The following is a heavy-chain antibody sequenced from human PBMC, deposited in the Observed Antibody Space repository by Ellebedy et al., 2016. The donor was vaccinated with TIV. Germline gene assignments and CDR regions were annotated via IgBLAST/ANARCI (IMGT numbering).Heavy chain of an antibody. CDR2: IRSTGSAK. J-gene: IGHJ4*02. CDR1: GFTFSNYN. D-gene: IGHD5-18*01. V-gene: IGHV3-48*01. Sequence: GESLKIPCVASGFTFSNYNMNWVRQSPGKGLEWVSSIRSTGSAKYYAESVKGRFTIARDNAQNTLFLQMKSLRVEDTAVSYCASGWYTPNSWGQGTLVIVSS. CDR3: ASGWYTPNS.